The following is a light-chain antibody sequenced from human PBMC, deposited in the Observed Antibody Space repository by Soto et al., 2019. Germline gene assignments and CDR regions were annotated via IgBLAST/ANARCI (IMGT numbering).Light chain of an antibody. J-gene: IGLJ3*02. CDR1: SGDVGAYNY. V-gene: IGLV2-14*01. CDR3: SSYTSSSTLV. CDR2: EVN. Sequence: QSVLTQPASVSGSPGQSITISCTGTSGDVGAYNYVSWYQQHPGKAPKLMIYEVNNRPSGVSNRFSGSKSGNTASLTISGLQAEDEADYYCSSYTSSSTLVFGGVTKLTVL.